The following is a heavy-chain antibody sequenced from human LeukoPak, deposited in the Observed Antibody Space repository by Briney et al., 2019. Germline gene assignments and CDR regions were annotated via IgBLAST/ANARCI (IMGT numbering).Heavy chain of an antibody. CDR1: GFTFSYYN. J-gene: IGHJ6*03. V-gene: IGHV3-11*04. Sequence: GGSLRLSCAASGFTFSYYNMSWIRQAPGKGWEGVSYISGSGSTIYYADSVKGRFTISRDNAKNSLYLQMNSLRAEDTAVYYCARVPEDYYYYMDVWGKGTTVTVSS. D-gene: IGHD1-14*01. CDR2: ISGSGSTI. CDR3: ARVPEDYYYYMDV.